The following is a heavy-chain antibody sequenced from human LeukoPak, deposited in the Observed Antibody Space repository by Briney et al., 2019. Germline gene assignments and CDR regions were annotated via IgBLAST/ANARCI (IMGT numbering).Heavy chain of an antibody. V-gene: IGHV4-34*01. Sequence: PSETLSLTCAVYIDSFSNYHWKWIRQTPAKGREWIGEVNESGGTNISPSLRSRVILSVDTSKNQFSLKLISVTVADTAIYYCARGQGATVPQVGKNWFDPWGQGTRVTVSS. CDR1: IDSFSNYH. CDR3: ARGQGATVPQVGKNWFDP. CDR2: VNESGGT. D-gene: IGHD1-26*01. J-gene: IGHJ5*02.